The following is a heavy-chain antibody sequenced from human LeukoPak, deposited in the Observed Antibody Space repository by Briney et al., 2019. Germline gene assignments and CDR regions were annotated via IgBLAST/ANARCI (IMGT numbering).Heavy chain of an antibody. CDR2: ISSSGSTI. V-gene: IGHV3-11*01. J-gene: IGHJ2*01. CDR3: ASKGYCSGGSCYGNWYFDL. Sequence: PGGSLRLSCAASGFTFSDYYMSWIRQAPGKGLEWVSYISSSGSTIYYADSVKGRFTISRDNAKNSLYLQMNSLRAEDTAVYYCASKGYCSGGSCYGNWYFDLWGRGTLVTVSS. CDR1: GFTFSDYY. D-gene: IGHD2-15*01.